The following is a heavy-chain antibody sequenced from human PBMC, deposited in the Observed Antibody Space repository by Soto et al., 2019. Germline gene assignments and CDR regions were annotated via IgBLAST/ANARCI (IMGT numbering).Heavy chain of an antibody. CDR1: GGSISSYY. V-gene: IGHV4-4*07. CDR2: IYTSGST. J-gene: IGHJ5*02. CDR3: ARSRMSLTVNWFDP. Sequence: SETLSLTCTVSGGSISSYYWGWIRQPPGKGLEWIGRIYTSGSTNYNPSLKSRVTMSVDTSKNQFSLKLSSVTAADTAVYYCARSRMSLTVNWFDPWGQGTLVTVS. D-gene: IGHD3-9*01.